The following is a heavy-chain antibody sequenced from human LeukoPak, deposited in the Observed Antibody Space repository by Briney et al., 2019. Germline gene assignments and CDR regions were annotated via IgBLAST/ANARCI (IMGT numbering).Heavy chain of an antibody. CDR3: AKDDSGYDLDY. J-gene: IGHJ4*02. CDR1: GFTFSSYG. Sequence: PGRSLRLSCAASGFTFSSYGMHWVRQAPGKGLEWVAVIWYDGSNKYYADSVKGRFTISRDNSKNALYLQMNSLRAEDTAVHYCAKDDSGYDLDYWGQGTLVTVSS. CDR2: IWYDGSNK. D-gene: IGHD5-12*01. V-gene: IGHV3-33*06.